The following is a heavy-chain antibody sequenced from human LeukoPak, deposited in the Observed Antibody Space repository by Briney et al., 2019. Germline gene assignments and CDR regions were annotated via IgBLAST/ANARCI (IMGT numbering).Heavy chain of an antibody. V-gene: IGHV1-2*02. D-gene: IGHD1-1*01. CDR3: ARYNWNDVVSALDS. CDR1: GYTFTGYY. CDR2: INPNNGAT. Sequence: ASVKASCKASGYTFTGYYMHWVRQAPGQGLEWMGWINPNNGATHYAQKFQGGVTMTRDTSITTFYMEVSSLRSDDTACYYCARYNWNDVVSALDSWGQGTLVTVSS. J-gene: IGHJ4*02.